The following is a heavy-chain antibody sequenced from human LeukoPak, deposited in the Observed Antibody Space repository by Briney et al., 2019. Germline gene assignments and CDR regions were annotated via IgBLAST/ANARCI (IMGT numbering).Heavy chain of an antibody. CDR2: IWYDGSNK. D-gene: IGHD3-9*01. CDR1: GFTFSSYG. Sequence: GRSLRLSCAASGFTFSSYGMHWVRQAPGKGLEWVAVIWYDGSNKYYADSVKGRFTISRDNSKNTLYLQMNSLRAEDTAVYYCEKDKRYLFDPWGQGTLVTVSS. J-gene: IGHJ5*02. CDR3: EKDKRYLFDP. V-gene: IGHV3-33*06.